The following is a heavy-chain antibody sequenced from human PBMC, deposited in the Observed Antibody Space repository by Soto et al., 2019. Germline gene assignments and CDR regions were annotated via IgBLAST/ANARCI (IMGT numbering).Heavy chain of an antibody. J-gene: IGHJ6*02. Sequence: QVQLQESGPGLVKPSGTLSLTCAVSGGSISSSNWWSWVRQPPGKGLEWIGEIHHSGSTIYNPSLKSRVTISVDKSKTQFSLKLSSVTAADTAVYYCARDRLSEASGLVAMDVWGQGTTVTVSS. CDR1: GGSISSSNW. V-gene: IGHV4-4*02. CDR3: ARDRLSEASGLVAMDV. CDR2: IHHSGST. D-gene: IGHD5-12*01.